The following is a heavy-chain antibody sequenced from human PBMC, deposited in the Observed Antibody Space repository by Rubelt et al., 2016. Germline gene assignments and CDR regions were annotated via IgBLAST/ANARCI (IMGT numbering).Heavy chain of an antibody. CDR2: ISTYNGNT. V-gene: IGHV1-18*01. J-gene: IGHJ4*02. CDR3: AREVGATDL. Sequence: QVQLVQSGAEVKRPGASVKVSCKASGYTFTNYGIGWVRQAPGQGLEWVGWISTYNGNTNNAQKFQGKVTMTTDTSRSTAYMELRSLTSDDTALYYCAREVGATDLWGQGTLVTVSS. D-gene: IGHD1-26*01. CDR1: GYTFTNYG.